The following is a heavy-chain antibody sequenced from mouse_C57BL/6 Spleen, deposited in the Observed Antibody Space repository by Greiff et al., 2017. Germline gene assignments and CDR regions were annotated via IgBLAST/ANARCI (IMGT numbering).Heavy chain of an antibody. CDR3: TTNYGSSSYWYFDV. CDR1: GFNIKDDY. J-gene: IGHJ1*03. CDR2: IDPENGDT. D-gene: IGHD1-1*01. Sequence: VQLQQSGAELVRPGASVKLSCTASGFNIKDDYMHWVKQRPEQGLAWIGWIDPENGDTEYASKFQGKATIIADTSSHTAYLQLSSLTSEDTAVYYCTTNYGSSSYWYFDVWGTGTTVTVSS. V-gene: IGHV14-4*01.